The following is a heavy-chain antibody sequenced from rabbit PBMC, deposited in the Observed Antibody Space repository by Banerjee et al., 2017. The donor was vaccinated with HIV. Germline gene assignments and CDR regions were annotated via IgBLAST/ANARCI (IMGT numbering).Heavy chain of an antibody. Sequence: QEQLEESGGDLVKPEGSLTLTCTASGFSFSSGYYMCWVRQAPGKGLEWIACIHVGDVSTYYASWAKGRFTISKTSSTTVTLQMTSLTAADTATYFCARVDGNDYTYFNLWGQGTLVTVS. V-gene: IGHV1S45*01. CDR2: IHVGDVST. J-gene: IGHJ4*01. D-gene: IGHD6-1*01. CDR3: ARVDGNDYTYFNL. CDR1: GFSFSSGYY.